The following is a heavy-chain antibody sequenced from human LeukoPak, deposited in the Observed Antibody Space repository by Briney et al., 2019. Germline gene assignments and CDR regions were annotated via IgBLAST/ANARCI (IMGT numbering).Heavy chain of an antibody. CDR3: ARQYSAYDY. Sequence: GESLKISCKGSGYTFTTYWIGWVRQMPGKGLEWMGIIYPGDADTRYSPSFQGQVTISADKPISTAYLQWSSLQASDTAIYYCARQYSAYDYWGQGTLVTVST. V-gene: IGHV5-51*01. CDR1: GYTFTTYW. D-gene: IGHD5-12*01. CDR2: IYPGDADT. J-gene: IGHJ4*02.